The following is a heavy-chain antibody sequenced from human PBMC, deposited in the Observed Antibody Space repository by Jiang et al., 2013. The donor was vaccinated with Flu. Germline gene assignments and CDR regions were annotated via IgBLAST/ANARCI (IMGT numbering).Heavy chain of an antibody. CDR2: INPNSGGT. V-gene: IGHV1-2*02. CDR3: ARDNWNDDWGYYYGMDV. J-gene: IGHJ6*02. CDR1: GYTFTGYY. Sequence: QLVESGAEVKKPGASVKVSCKASGYTFTGYYMHWVRQAPGQGLEWMGWINPNSGGTNYAQKFQGRVTMARDTSISTAYMELSRLRSDDTAVYYCARDNWNDDWGYYYGMDVWGQGTTVTVSS. D-gene: IGHD1-1*01.